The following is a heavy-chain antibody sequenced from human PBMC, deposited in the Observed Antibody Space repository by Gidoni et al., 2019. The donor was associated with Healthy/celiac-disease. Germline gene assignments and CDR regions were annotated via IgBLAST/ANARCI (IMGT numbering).Heavy chain of an antibody. CDR2: IRYDGSNK. Sequence: PASGFTFSSYGMHWVRQAPGKGLEWVAFIRYDGSNKYYADSVKGRFTISRDNSKNTLYLQMNSLRAEDTAVYYCAKADREQWLAHAFDIWGQGTMVTVSS. V-gene: IGHV3-30*02. D-gene: IGHD6-19*01. CDR3: AKADREQWLAHAFDI. CDR1: GFTFSSYG. J-gene: IGHJ3*02.